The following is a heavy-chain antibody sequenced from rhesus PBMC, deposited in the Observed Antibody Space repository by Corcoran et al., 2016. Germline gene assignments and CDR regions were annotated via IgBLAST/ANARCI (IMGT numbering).Heavy chain of an antibody. CDR2: IYGSSGST. V-gene: IGHV4-76*01. D-gene: IGHD6-31*01. Sequence: QLQLQESGPGLVKPSETLSLTCAVSGGSISSGYDWSWIRQPPGKGLEWIGYIYGSSGSTNYNPSLKNRVTISKDASKNQFSLKLSSVTAADTAVYYCARGDSSGWYRGWVDYWGQGVLVTVSS. J-gene: IGHJ4*01. CDR3: ARGDSSGWYRGWVDY. CDR1: GGSISSGYD.